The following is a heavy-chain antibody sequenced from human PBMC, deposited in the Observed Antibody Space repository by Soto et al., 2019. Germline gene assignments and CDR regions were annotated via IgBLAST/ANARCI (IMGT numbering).Heavy chain of an antibody. CDR3: AKPERGYYDSSAPPI. CDR2: ISGSGGST. Sequence: AMRWVRAAPGKGLEWGPAISGSGGSTYYADSVKGRFTISRDNSKNTLYLQMNSLRAEDTAVYYCAKPERGYYDSSAPPIWGQGTLVTVSS. J-gene: IGHJ4*02. D-gene: IGHD3-22*01. CDR1: A. V-gene: IGHV3-23*01.